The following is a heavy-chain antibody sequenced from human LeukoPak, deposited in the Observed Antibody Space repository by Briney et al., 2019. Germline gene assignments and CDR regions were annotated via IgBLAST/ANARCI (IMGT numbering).Heavy chain of an antibody. CDR3: ARGLYYDFWPNYFDY. CDR1: GDSVSSNSAA. CDR2: TYYRSKWYN. Sequence: SQTLSLTCAISGDSVSSNSAAWNWIRQSPSRGLEWLGRTYYRSKWYNDYAVSVKSRITINPDTSKNQFSLQLSSVTPEDTAVYYCARGLYYDFWPNYFDYWGQGTLVTVSS. D-gene: IGHD3-3*01. V-gene: IGHV6-1*01. J-gene: IGHJ4*02.